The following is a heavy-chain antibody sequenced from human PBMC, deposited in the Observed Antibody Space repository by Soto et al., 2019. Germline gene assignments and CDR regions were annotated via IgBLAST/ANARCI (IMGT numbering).Heavy chain of an antibody. D-gene: IGHD2-15*01. CDR2: ISASNGNT. CDR3: ARDSVRYCRDGVFFNGYYSTAIDV. CDR1: GYTFTSYG. V-gene: IGHV1-18*01. Sequence: ASVKVSCKASGYTFTSYGFSWVRQAPGQGLEWMGWISASNGNTNYAQKLQGRVTMTTDTSTGTAYMELRSLRSDDTATYYCARDSVRYCRDGVFFNGYYSTAIDVRCLGATVPVSS. J-gene: IGHJ6*02.